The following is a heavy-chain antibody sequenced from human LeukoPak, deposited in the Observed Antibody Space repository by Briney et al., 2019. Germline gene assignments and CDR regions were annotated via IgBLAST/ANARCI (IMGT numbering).Heavy chain of an antibody. CDR1: GGTSSSYA. CDR2: IIPIFGTA. Sequence: ASVKVSCKPSGGTSSSYATSWVRQAPGQGLEWMGRIIPIFGTANYAQKFQGRVTITTDESTSTAYMELSSLRSEDTAVYYCVGTIAARPRNYWGQGTLVTVSS. D-gene: IGHD6-6*01. J-gene: IGHJ4*02. CDR3: VGTIAARPRNY. V-gene: IGHV1-69*05.